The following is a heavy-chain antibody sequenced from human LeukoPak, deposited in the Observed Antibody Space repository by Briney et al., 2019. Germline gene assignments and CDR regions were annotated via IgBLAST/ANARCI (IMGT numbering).Heavy chain of an antibody. Sequence: GESLKISCKGAGYSFTSYLIAWARQMPGKGLEWMGIIYPGDSETRYSPSFQGQVTISTDRSITTAYLQWSSVKASDTAMYYCARWSVSGTVYWGQGALVTVSS. J-gene: IGHJ4*02. V-gene: IGHV5-51*01. CDR1: GYSFTSYL. CDR3: ARWSVSGTVY. D-gene: IGHD6-19*01. CDR2: IYPGDSET.